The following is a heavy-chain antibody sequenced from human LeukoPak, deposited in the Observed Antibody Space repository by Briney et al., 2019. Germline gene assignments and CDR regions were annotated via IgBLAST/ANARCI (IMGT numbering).Heavy chain of an antibody. CDR2: ISSSGSTI. V-gene: IGHV3-11*01. J-gene: IGHJ4*02. CDR3: ARRRDFFDY. Sequence: PGGSLRLSCAASGFTLSDYYMSWIRQAPGKGLEWVSYISSSGSTIDYADSVKGRFTISRDNAKNSLYLQTSSLRAEDTAVCYCARRRDFFDYWGQGTLVTVSS. CDR1: GFTLSDYY.